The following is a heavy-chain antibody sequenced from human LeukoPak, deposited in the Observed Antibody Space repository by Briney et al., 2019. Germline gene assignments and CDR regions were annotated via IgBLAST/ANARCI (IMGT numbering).Heavy chain of an antibody. CDR3: ARVGTGYSSGWLRAFDI. V-gene: IGHV1-2*02. J-gene: IGHJ3*02. D-gene: IGHD6-19*01. Sequence: ASVKVSCKTSGYMFTTYYPHWVRQAPGQGLEWMGWINPHSGGTNYAQKFQGRVTMTRDTSISTVYMELSSLRSDDTAVYYCARVGTGYSSGWLRAFDIWGQGTMVTVSS. CDR2: INPHSGGT. CDR1: GYMFTTYY.